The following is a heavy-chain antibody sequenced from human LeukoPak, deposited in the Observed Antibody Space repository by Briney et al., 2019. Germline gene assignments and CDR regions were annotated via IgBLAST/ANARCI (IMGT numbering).Heavy chain of an antibody. CDR3: ARERYCSGGNCFVTYYYGMDV. D-gene: IGHD2-15*01. CDR2: INPTGGST. Sequence: ASVKVSCKASGYSFTTYYMHWVRQAPGQGLEWMGIINPTGGSTNYAQKFEGRVTMTRDTSTSTVYMELSSLRSEDTAVYYCARERYCSGGNCFVTYYYGMDVWGQGTTVTVSS. J-gene: IGHJ6*02. V-gene: IGHV1-46*01. CDR1: GYSFTTYY.